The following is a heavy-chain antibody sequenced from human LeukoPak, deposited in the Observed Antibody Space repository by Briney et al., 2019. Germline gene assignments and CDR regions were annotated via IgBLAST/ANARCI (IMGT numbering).Heavy chain of an antibody. CDR1: GFTFSSYS. CDR2: IKQDGGEQ. J-gene: IGHJ4*02. Sequence: GGSLRLSCAASGFTFSSYSINWVRQAPGKGLEWVANIKQDGGEQYYVDSVKGRFTISRDNAKNSLYLQMNSLGVEDTAVYYCAREDHSNYNYWGQGTLVTVSS. D-gene: IGHD4-11*01. CDR3: AREDHSNYNY. V-gene: IGHV3-7*01.